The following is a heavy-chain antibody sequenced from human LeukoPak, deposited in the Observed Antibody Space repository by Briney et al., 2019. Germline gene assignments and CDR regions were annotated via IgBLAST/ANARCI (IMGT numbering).Heavy chain of an antibody. CDR1: GFTFSSYA. J-gene: IGHJ4*02. V-gene: IGHV3-30-3*01. CDR2: ISYDGSNK. CDR3: ASSQGEYYYDSSGYFG. D-gene: IGHD3-22*01. Sequence: GGSLRLSCAASGFTFSSYAMHWVRQAPGKGLEWVAVISYDGSNKYYADSVKGRFTISRDNSKNTLYLQMNSLRAEDTAVYYCASSQGEYYYDSSGYFGWGQGTLVTVSS.